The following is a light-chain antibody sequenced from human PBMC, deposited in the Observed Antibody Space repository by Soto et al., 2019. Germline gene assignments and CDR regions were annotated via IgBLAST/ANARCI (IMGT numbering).Light chain of an antibody. J-gene: IGKJ1*01. CDR3: QQYATYRT. V-gene: IGKV1-5*03. Sequence: DIQMTQSPSTLSASVGDRVTITCRASQIISSWLAWYQQKPGKAPKLLLYEASILGSGVPSRFSGSGSGTEFTLTISSLLPDYFATYYCQQYATYRTXGPGTKVDIK. CDR1: QIISSW. CDR2: EAS.